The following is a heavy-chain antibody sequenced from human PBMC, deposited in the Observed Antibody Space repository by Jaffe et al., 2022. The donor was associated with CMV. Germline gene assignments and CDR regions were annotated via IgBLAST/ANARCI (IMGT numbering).Heavy chain of an antibody. V-gene: IGHV4-59*01. CDR2: IYRRGPG. D-gene: IGHD6-19*01. Sequence: QVQLQESGPRLVKPAETLSLTCTVSGGDISDYFWSWIRQPPGKGLEWLGYIYRRGPGTHNPSLDSRLSISVDTSRNLFSLKLTSVTAGDTATYYCARSKRLSISYYYGGMDVWGQGTTVTVSS. J-gene: IGHJ6*02. CDR1: GGDISDYF. CDR3: ARSKRLSISYYYGGMDV.